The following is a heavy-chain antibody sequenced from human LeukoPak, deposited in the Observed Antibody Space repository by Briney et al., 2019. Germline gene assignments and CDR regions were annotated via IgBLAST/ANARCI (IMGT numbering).Heavy chain of an antibody. CDR3: TRKQWVEYYFDS. J-gene: IGHJ4*02. CDR1: GDSITNDNHY. Sequence: SQTLSLTCPVSGDSITNDNHYWSWIRQPAGKGLEWIGRISATGNTNYNPSLKSRVTISADTSKNQFSLRLSSVTAADTAVYYCTRKQWVEYYFDSWGQGTLVTVSS. V-gene: IGHV4-61*02. D-gene: IGHD6-19*01. CDR2: ISATGNT.